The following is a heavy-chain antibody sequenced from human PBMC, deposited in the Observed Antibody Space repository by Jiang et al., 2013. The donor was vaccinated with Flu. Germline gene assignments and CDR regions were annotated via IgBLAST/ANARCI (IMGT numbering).Heavy chain of an antibody. CDR1: DTVSFING. J-gene: IGHJ3*02. V-gene: IGHV5-51*01. Sequence: QLVESGAEVKRPGESREESLVRLLDTVSFINGSAGCARCPEKAWSGWGVIYPGDSDTRYGPSFQGQVTISADKSITTAYLQWNSLKASDTAIYYCARRLKHDLEKPSIDAFDIWGQGTMVNVSS. D-gene: IGHD1-1*01. CDR2: IYPGDSDT. CDR3: ARRLKHDLEKPSIDAFDI.